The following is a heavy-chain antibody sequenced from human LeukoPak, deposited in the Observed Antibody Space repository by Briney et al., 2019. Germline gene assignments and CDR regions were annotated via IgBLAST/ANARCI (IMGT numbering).Heavy chain of an antibody. CDR3: ARLTADGRLYFVD. CDR1: GVTVNSNY. J-gene: IGHJ4*02. CDR2: LYKTGNT. D-gene: IGHD6-13*01. V-gene: IGHV3-53*01. Sequence: GGSLRLSCAASGVTVNSNYLIWVRQAPGKGLQGVSTLYKTGNTYYANSVKCRFSISRHNSKNTLFLQMNSLRAEDTAVYYCARLTADGRLYFVDWGPGTLVTVSS.